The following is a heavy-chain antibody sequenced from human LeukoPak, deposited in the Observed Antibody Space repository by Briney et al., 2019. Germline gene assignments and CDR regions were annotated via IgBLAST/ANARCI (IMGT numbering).Heavy chain of an antibody. CDR3: ARQKGPANWFDP. Sequence: KPSETLSLTCTVSGGSISNYYWNWIRQPPGKGLEWIGYIYYSGTTIHNPSLKSRVTISVDTAKDQFSLKLSSVTAADTAIYYCARQKGPANWFDPWGQGILVTVSS. J-gene: IGHJ5*02. CDR2: IYYSGTT. V-gene: IGHV4-59*08. CDR1: GGSISNYY.